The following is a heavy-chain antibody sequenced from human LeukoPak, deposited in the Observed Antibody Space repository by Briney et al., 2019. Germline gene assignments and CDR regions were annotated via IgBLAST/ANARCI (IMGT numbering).Heavy chain of an antibody. CDR3: ARLVGASDY. CDR1: GGSISSSSYY. Sequence: SETLSLTCTVSGGSISSSSYYWGWIRQPPGKGLEWIGSIYYSGSTYYNPSLKSRVTISVDTSKNQFSLKLSSVTAADTAVYYCARLVGASDYWGQGTLVTVSS. J-gene: IGHJ4*02. D-gene: IGHD1-26*01. V-gene: IGHV4-39*01. CDR2: IYYSGST.